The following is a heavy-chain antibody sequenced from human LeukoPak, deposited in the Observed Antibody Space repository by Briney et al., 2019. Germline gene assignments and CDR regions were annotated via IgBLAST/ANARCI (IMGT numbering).Heavy chain of an antibody. Sequence: ASVKVSCKVSGYTLTELSMHWVRQAPGKGLEWMGGLDPEDGETIYAQKFQGRVTMTEDTSTDTAYMELSSLRSEDTAVYYCAAVIRGRINWFDPWGQGTLVTVSS. D-gene: IGHD2-15*01. V-gene: IGHV1-24*01. CDR3: AAVIRGRINWFDP. J-gene: IGHJ5*02. CDR2: LDPEDGET. CDR1: GYTLTELS.